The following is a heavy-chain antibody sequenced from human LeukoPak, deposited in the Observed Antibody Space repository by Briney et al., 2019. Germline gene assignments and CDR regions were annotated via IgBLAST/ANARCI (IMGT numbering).Heavy chain of an antibody. CDR2: VSSSGS. J-gene: IGHJ4*02. CDR3: ARTTGSFGPVAL. V-gene: IGHV3-11*06. CDR1: GFTFSDYY. Sequence: PGGSLRLXCAASGFTFSDYYMHWIRQTPGKGLEWVSYVSSSGSYTHADSVKGRFTISRDNAKNSLYLQMNSLRAEDTALYYCARTTGSFGPVALWGQGTLVTVSS. D-gene: IGHD1-14*01.